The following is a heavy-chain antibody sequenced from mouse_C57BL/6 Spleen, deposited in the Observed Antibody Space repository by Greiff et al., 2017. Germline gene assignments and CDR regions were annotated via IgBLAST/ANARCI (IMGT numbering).Heavy chain of an antibody. Sequence: EVKVVESGGGLVKPGGSLKLSCAASGFTFSSYAMSWVRQTPEKRLEWVATISDGGSYTYYPDNVKGRFTISRDNAKNNLYLQMSHLKSEDTAMXYCARAAPWFAYWGQGTLVTVSA. CDR3: ARAAPWFAY. J-gene: IGHJ3*01. V-gene: IGHV5-4*03. CDR1: GFTFSSYA. CDR2: ISDGGSYT.